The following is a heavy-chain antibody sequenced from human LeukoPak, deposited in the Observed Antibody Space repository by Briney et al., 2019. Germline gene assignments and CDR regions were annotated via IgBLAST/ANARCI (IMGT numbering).Heavy chain of an antibody. V-gene: IGHV4-59*02. CDR2: VYNSGIT. D-gene: IGHD3-22*01. J-gene: IGHJ4*02. Sequence: SETLSLTCGVSGASVSDYYCNWIRQPPGKGLEWIGYVYNSGITNYNPSLRSRVTISVDTSKNQFSLKLNSVTAAGTAVYYCARVRLSSGYSNWGQGTLVTVSS. CDR3: ARVRLSSGYSN. CDR1: GASVSDYY.